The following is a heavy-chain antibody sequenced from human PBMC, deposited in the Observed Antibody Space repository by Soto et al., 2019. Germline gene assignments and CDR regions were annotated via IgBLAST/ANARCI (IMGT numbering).Heavy chain of an antibody. CDR2: ISSNSDTI. D-gene: IGHD4-17*01. Sequence: EVQLVESGGGLVQPGRSLRLSCVASGFTADDYALHWVRQAPGKGLEWVSGISSNSDTIHYADSVKGRFTISRDNAKNPLFLQRNSLRPEDTAVYYCAKDMKWGGMTTIHYFDSWGQGTLVTVSS. J-gene: IGHJ4*02. CDR1: GFTADDYA. V-gene: IGHV3-9*02. CDR3: AKDMKWGGMTTIHYFDS.